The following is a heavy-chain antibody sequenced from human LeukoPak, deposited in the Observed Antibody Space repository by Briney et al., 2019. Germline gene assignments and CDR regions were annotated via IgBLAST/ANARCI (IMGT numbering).Heavy chain of an antibody. J-gene: IGHJ4*02. V-gene: IGHV1-2*02. CDR2: INPNSGGT. D-gene: IGHD2-15*01. CDR3: ARVKDLDF. Sequence: ASVKVSCKASGYTFTGYYIHWVRQAPGQGLEWMGWINPNSGGTNYAQKLQGRVTMTRDMSISTAYMELRSLTSDDTAVYYCARVKDLDFWGQGTPVTVSS. CDR1: GYTFTGYY.